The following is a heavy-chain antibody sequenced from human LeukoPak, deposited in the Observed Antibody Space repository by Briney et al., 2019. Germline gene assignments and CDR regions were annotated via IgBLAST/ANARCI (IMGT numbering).Heavy chain of an antibody. CDR3: SRRRCSGGVCYFDY. J-gene: IGHJ4*02. V-gene: IGHV3-49*04. CDR2: IRSKAHGGTT. Sequence: PGGSLRLSCATSGFTFIDYAMSWVRQAPGKGLQWVGFIRSKAHGGTTECAASVKGRFTISRDDSKGIAYLQMNSLKTEDTAVYYCSRRRCSGGVCYFDYWGQGTLVTVST. D-gene: IGHD2-15*01. CDR1: GFTFIDYA.